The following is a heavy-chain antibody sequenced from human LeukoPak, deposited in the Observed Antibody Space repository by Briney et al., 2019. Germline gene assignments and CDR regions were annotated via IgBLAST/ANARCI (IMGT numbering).Heavy chain of an antibody. J-gene: IGHJ6*03. Sequence: GGSLRLSCAASGFTFDDYAMHWVRQAPGKGLEWVSGISWNSGSIGYADSVKGRFTISRDNAKNSLYLQMNSLRAEDTAVYYCARAAIVPAASSPYMDVWGKGTTVTISS. V-gene: IGHV3-9*01. D-gene: IGHD2-2*01. CDR3: ARAAIVPAASSPYMDV. CDR1: GFTFDDYA. CDR2: ISWNSGSI.